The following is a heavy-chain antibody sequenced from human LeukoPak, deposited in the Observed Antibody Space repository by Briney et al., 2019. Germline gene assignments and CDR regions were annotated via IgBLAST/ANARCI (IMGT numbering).Heavy chain of an antibody. CDR3: ARERRDGYKVYFDY. V-gene: IGHV4-59*01. Sequence: SETLSLTCTVSGGSISSYYWSWIRQPPGKGLEWIGYVYYSGSTNYNPSLKSRVTISVDTSKNQFSLRLSSVTAADTAVYYCARERRDGYKVYFDYWGQGALVTVSS. J-gene: IGHJ4*02. CDR2: VYYSGST. D-gene: IGHD5-24*01. CDR1: GGSISSYY.